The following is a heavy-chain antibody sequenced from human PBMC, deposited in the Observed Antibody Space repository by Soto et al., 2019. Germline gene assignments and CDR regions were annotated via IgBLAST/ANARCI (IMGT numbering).Heavy chain of an antibody. CDR3: AKEGGLSGSYYISSSYYFDY. CDR1: GFTFSSYG. CDR2: ISYDGSNT. V-gene: IGHV3-30*18. Sequence: QVQLVESGGGVVQPGRSLRLSCVASGFTFSSYGMHWVRQAPGKGLEWVAIISYDGSNTYYADSVKGRFTISRDNSKNTLYLQMNSLRDEDTSVYYCAKEGGLSGSYYISSSYYFDYWGQGTVVTVSS. D-gene: IGHD1-26*01. J-gene: IGHJ4*02.